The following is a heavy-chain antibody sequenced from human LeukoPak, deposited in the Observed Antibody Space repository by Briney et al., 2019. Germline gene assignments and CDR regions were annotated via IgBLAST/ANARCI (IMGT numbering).Heavy chain of an antibody. D-gene: IGHD4-17*01. Sequence: SETLSLTCTVSGGSISSHYWGWIRQPAGKGLEWIGRVYTSGSTNYNPSLKSRVTISVDKSKNQFSLKLTSVTAADTAVYYCARLNGDYDWGNWFDPWGQGTLVTVSS. CDR3: ARLNGDYDWGNWFDP. J-gene: IGHJ5*02. CDR2: VYTSGST. CDR1: GGSISSHY. V-gene: IGHV4-4*07.